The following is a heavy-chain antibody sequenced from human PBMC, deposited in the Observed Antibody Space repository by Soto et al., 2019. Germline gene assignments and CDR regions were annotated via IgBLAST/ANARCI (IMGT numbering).Heavy chain of an antibody. CDR1: GGSISSYY. Sequence: PSETLSLTCTVSGGSISSYYWSWIRQPAGKGLEWIGSIYYSGSTYYNPSLKSRVTISVDTSKNQFSLKLSSVTAADTAVYYCARHEWTRWSNWFDPWGQGTLVTVSS. CDR3: ARHEWTRWSNWFDP. D-gene: IGHD3-3*01. CDR2: IYYSGST. V-gene: IGHV4-59*05. J-gene: IGHJ5*02.